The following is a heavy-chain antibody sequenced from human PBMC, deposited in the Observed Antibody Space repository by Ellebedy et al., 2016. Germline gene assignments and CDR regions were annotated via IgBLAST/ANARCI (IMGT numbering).Heavy chain of an antibody. CDR3: AKDKAAGKDWDYYYYGMDV. CDR2: ISWDGGST. Sequence: GESLKISCAASGFTFDDYAMHWVRQAPGKGLEWVSLISWDGGSTYYADSVKGRFTISRDNSKNSLYLQMNSLRAEDTALYYCAKDKAAGKDWDYYYYGMDVWGQGTTVTVSS. V-gene: IGHV3-43D*03. D-gene: IGHD6-19*01. CDR1: GFTFDDYA. J-gene: IGHJ6*02.